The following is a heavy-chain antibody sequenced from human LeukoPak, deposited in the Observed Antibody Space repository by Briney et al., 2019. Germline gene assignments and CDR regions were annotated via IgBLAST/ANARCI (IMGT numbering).Heavy chain of an antibody. Sequence: PGGSLRLSCAASGFTFSSYGMHWVRQAPGKGLEWVAVIWYDGSNKYYADSVKGRFTVSRDNSKNTAYLQMNSLKTEDTAVYYCTRLRVAAAGLRSFDYWGQGTLVTVSS. CDR3: TRLRVAAAGLRSFDY. CDR1: GFTFSSYG. D-gene: IGHD6-13*01. CDR2: IWYDGSNK. V-gene: IGHV3-33*01. J-gene: IGHJ4*02.